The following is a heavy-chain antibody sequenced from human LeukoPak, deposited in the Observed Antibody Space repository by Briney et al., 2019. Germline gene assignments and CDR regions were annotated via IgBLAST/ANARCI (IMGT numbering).Heavy chain of an antibody. V-gene: IGHV1-2*02. CDR3: ARGFREWLLAYYYYYMDV. CDR2: INPNSGGT. D-gene: IGHD3-3*01. CDR1: GYTFTGYY. Sequence: ASVKVSCKASGYTFTGYYMHWVRPAPGQGLEWMGWINPNSGGTNYAQKFQGRVTMTRDTSISTAYMELSRLRSDDTAVYYCARGFREWLLAYYYYYMDVWGKGTTVTVSS. J-gene: IGHJ6*03.